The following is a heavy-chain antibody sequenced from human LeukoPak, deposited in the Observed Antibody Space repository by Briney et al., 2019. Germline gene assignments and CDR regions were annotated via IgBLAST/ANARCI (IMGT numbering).Heavy chain of an antibody. CDR1: GLTVSINY. CDR2: IYSGGST. Sequence: PGGSLRLSCAASGLTVSINYMSCVRQAPGKGLEWVSVIYSGGSTYYADSVKGRFTISRDYCKNTLYLQMNSLRAQDTAVYYCTRSPDYWGQGTLVTVYS. J-gene: IGHJ4*02. CDR3: TRSPDY. V-gene: IGHV3-66*02.